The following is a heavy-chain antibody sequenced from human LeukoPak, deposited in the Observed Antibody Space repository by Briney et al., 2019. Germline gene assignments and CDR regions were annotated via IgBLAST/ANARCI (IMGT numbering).Heavy chain of an antibody. CDR3: ARDGPYRGSSYFFDY. Sequence: GGSLRLSCAASGFTFSSYTMHWVRQAPGKGLEYVSAISSSGGSTYYANSVKGRFTISRDNSKNTLFLQMGSLRAEDMAVYYCARDGPYRGSSYFFDYWGQGTLVTVSS. V-gene: IGHV3-64*01. CDR2: ISSSGGST. J-gene: IGHJ4*02. CDR1: GFTFSSYT. D-gene: IGHD3-10*01.